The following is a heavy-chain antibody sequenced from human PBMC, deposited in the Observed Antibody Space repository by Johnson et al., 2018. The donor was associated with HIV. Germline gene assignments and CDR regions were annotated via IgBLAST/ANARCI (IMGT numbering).Heavy chain of an antibody. Sequence: VQLVESGGGLVQPGGSLRLSCAASGFTFSSYWMSWVRQAPGKGLEWVSVIYSGGSTYYADSVKGRFTISRDNSRNTLYLQMNSLRAEDTAVYYCARAKYGGAFDVWGQGTMVSVSS. D-gene: IGHD3-16*01. J-gene: IGHJ3*01. V-gene: IGHV3-66*01. CDR3: ARAKYGGAFDV. CDR2: IYSGGST. CDR1: GFTFSSYW.